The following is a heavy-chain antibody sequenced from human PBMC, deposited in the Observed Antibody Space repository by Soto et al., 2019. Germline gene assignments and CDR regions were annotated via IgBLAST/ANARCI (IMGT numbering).Heavy chain of an antibody. CDR1: GFTFSNHV. J-gene: IGHJ3*02. CDR2: ITNDGSHN. V-gene: IGHV3-30*03. CDR3: AREDQAFDI. Sequence: QVQLVESGGGVVQPGRSLRLSCVASGFTFSNHVMHWVRQAPGKGLEWVAVITNDGSHNSYADSVKGRFTISRDNSNNTLYLQINGLSADDTALYYCAREDQAFDIWGQGTMVTVSS.